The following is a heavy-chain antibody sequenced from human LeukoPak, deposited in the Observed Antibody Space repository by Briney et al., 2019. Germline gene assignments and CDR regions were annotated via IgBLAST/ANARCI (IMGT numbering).Heavy chain of an antibody. CDR2: ISAYNGNT. Sequence: ASVKVSCKTSAYTFAGYYMHWVRQAPGQGLEWMGWISAYNGNTNYAQKLQGRVTMTTDTSTSTAYMELRSLRSDDTAVYYCARASNYDFWSGDFDYWGQGTLVTVSS. V-gene: IGHV1-18*04. CDR1: AYTFAGYY. D-gene: IGHD3-3*01. J-gene: IGHJ4*02. CDR3: ARASNYDFWSGDFDY.